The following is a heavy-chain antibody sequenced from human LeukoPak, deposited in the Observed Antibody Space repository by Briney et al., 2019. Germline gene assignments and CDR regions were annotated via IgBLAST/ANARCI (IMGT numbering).Heavy chain of an antibody. V-gene: IGHV3-23*01. CDR3: AKWGDYDVLTGYYVSDY. CDR2: ITGSGGST. D-gene: IGHD3-9*01. J-gene: IGHJ4*02. CDR1: GFIFSNYA. Sequence: GASLRLSCAASGFIFSNYAMSCVRQAPGKGLEWVSAITGSGGSTYYADSVKGRFTISRDNSKNTLYLQMNSLRAEDTAVYYCAKWGDYDVLTGYYVSDYWGQGTLVTVSS.